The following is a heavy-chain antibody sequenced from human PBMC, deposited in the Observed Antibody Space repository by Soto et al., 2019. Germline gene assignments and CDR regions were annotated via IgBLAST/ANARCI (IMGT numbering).Heavy chain of an antibody. Sequence: QVQLVQSGAEVKKPGSSVKVSCKASGGTFSSYAISWVRQAPGQGLEWMGGIIPISGAANYAQTFQGIVTITADESTSTAYMELSRLRSEDTAVYYCAREGGSGNYRYNAMDVWGQGTTVTVSS. D-gene: IGHD3-10*01. J-gene: IGHJ6*02. CDR3: AREGGSGNYRYNAMDV. V-gene: IGHV1-69*12. CDR2: IIPISGAA. CDR1: GGTFSSYA.